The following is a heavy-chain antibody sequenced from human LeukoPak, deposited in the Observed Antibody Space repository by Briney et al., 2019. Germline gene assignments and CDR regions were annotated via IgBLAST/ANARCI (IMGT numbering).Heavy chain of an antibody. J-gene: IGHJ5*02. V-gene: IGHV1-18*01. Sequence: ASVNVSCKASGYTFTSHGISWVRQAPGQGLEWMGWISAYNGNTNYAQKLQGRVTMTTDTSTSTAYMELRSPRSDDTAVYYCARVGYCSGGSCYKLGWFDPWGQGTLVTVSS. D-gene: IGHD2-15*01. CDR3: ARVGYCSGGSCYKLGWFDP. CDR1: GYTFTSHG. CDR2: ISAYNGNT.